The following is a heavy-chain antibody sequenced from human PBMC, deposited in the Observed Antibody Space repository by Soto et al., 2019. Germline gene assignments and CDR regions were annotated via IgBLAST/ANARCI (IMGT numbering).Heavy chain of an antibody. D-gene: IGHD3-10*01. V-gene: IGHV3-7*03. CDR2: IKQDGSET. J-gene: IGHJ6*02. CDR1: GFTFSNYW. CDR3: ARDATDTMVRGVSYYNYGMDV. Sequence: HPGGSLRLSCAASGFTFSNYWMSWVRQAPGKGLEWVAKIKQDGSETYYVDSVKGRFTISRDNAKNSLFLQMNSLGAEDTAVYYCARDATDTMVRGVSYYNYGMDVWGQGTTVTVCS.